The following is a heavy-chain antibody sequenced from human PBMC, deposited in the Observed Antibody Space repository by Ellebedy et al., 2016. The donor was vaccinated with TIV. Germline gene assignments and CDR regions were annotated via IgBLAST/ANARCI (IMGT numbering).Heavy chain of an antibody. CDR3: ARDPVGVGPAFDV. V-gene: IGHV4-39*07. J-gene: IGHJ3*01. D-gene: IGHD4-23*01. Sequence: MPSETLSLTCSVAGDAISTSNNYWGWIRQSPGKGLQWIGSIFYGGRSHYNPSLKSRVTISVDTSNNQFSLKLTSVTVADTAVYYCARDPVGVGPAFDVWGQGTMVTVSS. CDR2: IFYGGRS. CDR1: GDAISTSNNY.